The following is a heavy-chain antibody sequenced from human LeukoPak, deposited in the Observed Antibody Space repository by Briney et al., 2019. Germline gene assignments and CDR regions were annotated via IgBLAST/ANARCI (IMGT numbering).Heavy chain of an antibody. Sequence: PGRSLRLSCAASGFTFSSYAMHWVRQAPGKGLEWVAVISYDGSNKYYADSVKGRFTISRDNSKNTLYLQMNSLRAEDTAVYYCARDDRLLEWSRSYGMDVWGQGTTATVSS. CDR2: ISYDGSNK. CDR3: ARDDRLLEWSRSYGMDV. D-gene: IGHD3-3*01. CDR1: GFTFSSYA. V-gene: IGHV3-30-3*01. J-gene: IGHJ6*02.